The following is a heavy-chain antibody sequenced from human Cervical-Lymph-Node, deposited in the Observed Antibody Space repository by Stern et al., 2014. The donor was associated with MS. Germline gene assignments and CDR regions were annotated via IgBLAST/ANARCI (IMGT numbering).Heavy chain of an antibody. CDR2: INPNSGGT. V-gene: IGHV1-2*06. CDR3: ARGLRGDWNYDAFDY. J-gene: IGHJ4*02. CDR1: GYTFTGQY. Sequence: QLVQSGAEVKTPGASVKVSCKASGYTFTGQYMHLVRQAPAPGPDLMGRINPNSGGTSYAQKFQGRVTMTRDRSINTASMELSRLTSDDTAMYYCARGLRGDWNYDAFDYWGQGTLVTVSS. D-gene: IGHD1-7*01.